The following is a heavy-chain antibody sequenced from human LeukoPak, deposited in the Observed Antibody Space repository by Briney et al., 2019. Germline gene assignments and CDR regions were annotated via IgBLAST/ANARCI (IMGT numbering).Heavy chain of an antibody. Sequence: GGSLRLSCAASGFTFNAAWMIWVRQAPGKGLEWVSVIYRDGTTYYADSVKGRFTISRDTSRNTLDLQMNSLRAEDTAVYYCAKTGGPWDWGQGALVTVSS. D-gene: IGHD7-27*01. J-gene: IGHJ4*02. V-gene: IGHV3-53*01. CDR1: GFTFNAAW. CDR2: IYRDGTT. CDR3: AKTGGPWD.